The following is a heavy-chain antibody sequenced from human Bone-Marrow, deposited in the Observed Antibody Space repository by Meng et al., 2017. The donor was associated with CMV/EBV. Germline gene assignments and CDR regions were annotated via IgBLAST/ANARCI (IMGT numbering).Heavy chain of an antibody. CDR3: ARSTSGYYTYFDY. Sequence: CALYGGSFSGYYWSWIRQPPGKGLEWIGEINHSGSTNYNPSLKSRVTISVDTSKNQFSLKLSSVTAADTAVYYCARSTSGYYTYFDYWGQGTLVTVSS. J-gene: IGHJ4*02. CDR1: GGSFSGYY. D-gene: IGHD3-3*01. V-gene: IGHV4-34*01. CDR2: INHSGST.